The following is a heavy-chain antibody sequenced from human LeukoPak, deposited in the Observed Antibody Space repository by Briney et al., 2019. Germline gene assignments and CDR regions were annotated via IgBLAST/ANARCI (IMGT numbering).Heavy chain of an antibody. Sequence: PGGSLRLSCATSGFTFVDYGLSWVRRAPGKGLEWLCAINYNGAITDYADSVKGRFTISRDNAKNSLYLRMDSLRAEDTALYYCARDRLGPSFSVSHFDFWGRGTLVTVSS. D-gene: IGHD3-3*02. V-gene: IGHV3-20*04. CDR2: INYNGAIT. J-gene: IGHJ4*02. CDR3: ARDRLGPSFSVSHFDF. CDR1: GFTFVDYG.